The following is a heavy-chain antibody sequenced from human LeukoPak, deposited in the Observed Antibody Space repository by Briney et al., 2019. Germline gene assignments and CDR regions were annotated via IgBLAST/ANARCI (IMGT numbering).Heavy chain of an antibody. CDR1: GGSISSYY. CDR2: IYYSGST. J-gene: IGHJ6*03. D-gene: IGHD3-3*01. V-gene: IGHV4-59*12. Sequence: PSETLSLTCTVSGGSISSYYWSWIRQPPGKGLEWIGYIYYSGSTNCNPSLKSRVTMSVDTSKNQFSLKLSSVTAADTAVYYCARDTPQYYDFWSGYYKDLRGDYYYYYMDVWGKGTTVTVSS. CDR3: ARDTPQYYDFWSGYYKDLRGDYYYYYMDV.